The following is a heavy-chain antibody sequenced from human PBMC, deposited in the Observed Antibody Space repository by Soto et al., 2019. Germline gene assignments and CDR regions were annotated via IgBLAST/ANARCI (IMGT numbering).Heavy chain of an antibody. D-gene: IGHD2-2*02. V-gene: IGHV1-69*01. CDR2: IIPMFGTT. Sequence: QVQLVQSGSEVKKPGSSVRVSCKASGGSSNTYAVSWVRQAPGQGLEWMGGIIPMFGTTNYAEKFQGRVTITADESTSTANMELNNLRFDDTALYYCARGRLVVVPDGIPSYSYAMDVWGQGTTVTVSS. CDR3: ARGRLVVVPDGIPSYSYAMDV. J-gene: IGHJ6*02. CDR1: GGSSNTYA.